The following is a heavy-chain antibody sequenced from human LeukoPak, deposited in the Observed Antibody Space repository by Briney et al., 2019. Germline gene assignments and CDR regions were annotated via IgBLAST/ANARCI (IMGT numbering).Heavy chain of an antibody. CDR1: GYTLTELS. Sequence: ASVKVSCKVSGYTLTELSMHWVRQAPGKGLEWMGGFDPEDGETIYAQKFQGRVTMTEDTSTDTAYMELSSLRSADTAVYYCATARGIYDYVWGSYRYLPFDYWGQGTLVTVSS. CDR3: ATARGIYDYVWGSYRYLPFDY. D-gene: IGHD3-16*02. V-gene: IGHV1-24*01. J-gene: IGHJ4*02. CDR2: FDPEDGET.